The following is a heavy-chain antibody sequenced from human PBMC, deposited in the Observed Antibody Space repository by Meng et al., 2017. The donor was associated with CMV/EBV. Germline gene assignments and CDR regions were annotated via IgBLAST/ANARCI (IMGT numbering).Heavy chain of an antibody. CDR1: GFTFDDYA. V-gene: IGHV3-23*01. CDR2: ISGSGGST. Sequence: GGSLRLSCAASGFTFDDYAMHWVRQAPGKGLEWVSAISGSGGSTYYADSVKGRFTISRDNSKNTLYLRMNSLRAEDTAVYYCAKVGRVAAAGYYYYGMDVWGQGTTVTVSS. J-gene: IGHJ6*02. CDR3: AKVGRVAAAGYYYYGMDV. D-gene: IGHD6-13*01.